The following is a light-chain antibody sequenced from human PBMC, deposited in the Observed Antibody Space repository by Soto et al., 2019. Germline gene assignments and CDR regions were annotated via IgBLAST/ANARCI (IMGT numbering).Light chain of an antibody. Sequence: QSVLTQPASVSGSPGQSITISCTGTSSDVGSYNLVSWYQQHPGKAPKLMIYEGSKRPSGVSNRFSGSKSGNTASLTMSGLQAEDEADYYCCSYAGSSTWVFGGGTKVTVL. V-gene: IGLV2-23*01. CDR1: SSDVGSYNL. J-gene: IGLJ3*02. CDR3: CSYAGSSTWV. CDR2: EGS.